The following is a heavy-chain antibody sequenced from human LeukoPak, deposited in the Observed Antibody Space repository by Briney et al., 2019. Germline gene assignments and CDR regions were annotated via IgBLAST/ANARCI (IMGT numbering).Heavy chain of an antibody. CDR1: GFPFSDYY. CDR2: ISSSGSTI. V-gene: IGHV3-11*01. Sequence: GGPLTLSCAVSGFPFSDYYMSWLRQAPGKGLEWVSYISSSGSTIHYAAFVKGRFTISRDNANNSLYLQMSGLRAEDTAVYYCARQDRPCYYSYYSGMDVWAKGTTVPVSS. J-gene: IGHJ6*04. D-gene: IGHD2-15*01. CDR3: ARQDRPCYYSYYSGMDV.